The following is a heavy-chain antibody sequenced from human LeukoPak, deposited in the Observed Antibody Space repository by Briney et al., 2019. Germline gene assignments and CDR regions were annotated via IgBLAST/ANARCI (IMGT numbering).Heavy chain of an antibody. CDR2: IGISSGNT. CDR3: ARDHTYASDN. V-gene: IGHV3-48*04. CDR1: GFPFSDYS. J-gene: IGHJ4*02. D-gene: IGHD4-17*01. Sequence: GGSLRLSCTASGFPFSDYSMNWVRQAPGKGLEWISYIGISSGNTKYADSVRGRFTISADNAKNSLYLQMNSLRVEDTAVYYCARDHTYASDNWGQGTLVSVSS.